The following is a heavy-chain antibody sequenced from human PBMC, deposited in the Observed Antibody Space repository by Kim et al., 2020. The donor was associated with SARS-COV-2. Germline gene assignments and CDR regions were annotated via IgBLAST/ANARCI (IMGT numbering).Heavy chain of an antibody. CDR2: INTNTGNP. Sequence: ASVKVSCKASGYTFTNYAMNWVRQAPGQGLEWMVWINTNTGNPTYAQGFTGRFVFSLDTSVSTAYLQISNLKAEDTAVYYCASLRAPTQLARGVWGQGTLVTVSS. V-gene: IGHV7-4-1*02. CDR3: ASLRAPTQLARGV. CDR1: GYTFTNYA. J-gene: IGHJ4*02. D-gene: IGHD6-6*01.